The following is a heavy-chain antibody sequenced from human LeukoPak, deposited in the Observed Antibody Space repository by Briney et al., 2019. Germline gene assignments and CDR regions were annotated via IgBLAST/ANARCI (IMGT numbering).Heavy chain of an antibody. V-gene: IGHV3-30*15. CDR1: GFTFSSYA. J-gene: IGHJ4*02. Sequence: PGRSLRLSCAASGFTFSSYAMHWVRQAPGKGLEWVTVISYDGSNKYYADSVKGRFTISRDNSKNTLYLQMSSLRAEDTAVYYCAREHYNWNYIRNWGQGTLVTVSS. CDR2: ISYDGSNK. CDR3: AREHYNWNYIRN. D-gene: IGHD1-7*01.